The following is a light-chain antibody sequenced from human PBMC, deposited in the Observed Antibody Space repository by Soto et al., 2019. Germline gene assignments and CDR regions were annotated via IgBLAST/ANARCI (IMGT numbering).Light chain of an antibody. V-gene: IGLV2-14*01. CDR3: SSYTSGTTRV. CDR2: EVS. CDR1: NSDVGGYNY. Sequence: QSALTQPASVSGSPGQSITISCTGTNSDVGGYNYVSWYQQHPGKAPKVIIYEVSNRPSGVSNRFSGSKSGNTASLTISGLQTEDEADYYCSSYTSGTTRVFGGGTKPPS. J-gene: IGLJ3*02.